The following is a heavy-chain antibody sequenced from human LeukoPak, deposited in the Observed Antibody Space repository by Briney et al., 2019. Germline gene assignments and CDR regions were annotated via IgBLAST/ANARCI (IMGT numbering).Heavy chain of an antibody. V-gene: IGHV4-59*12. CDR1: GGSISSYY. D-gene: IGHD3-10*01. CDR2: IYYSGST. Sequence: SETLSLTCTVSGGSISSYYWSWIRQPPGKGLEWIGYIYYSGSTNYNPPLKSRVTISVDTSKNQFSLKLSSVTAADTAVYYCARGRITMVQGVPHFDYWGQGTLVTVSS. J-gene: IGHJ4*02. CDR3: ARGRITMVQGVPHFDY.